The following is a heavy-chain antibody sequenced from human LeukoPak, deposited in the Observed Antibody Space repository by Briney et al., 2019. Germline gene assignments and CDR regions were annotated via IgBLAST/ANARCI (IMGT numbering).Heavy chain of an antibody. CDR1: GGTFSSYA. CDR2: IIPILGIA. J-gene: IGHJ4*02. D-gene: IGHD6-19*01. Sequence: ASVKVSCKASGGTFSSYAISWVRQAPGQGLEWMGRIIPILGIANYAQKFQGRVTITADKSTSTAYMELSSLRSEDTAVYYCARDEYSSGWYGDYWGQGTLVTVSS. V-gene: IGHV1-69*04. CDR3: ARDEYSSGWYGDY.